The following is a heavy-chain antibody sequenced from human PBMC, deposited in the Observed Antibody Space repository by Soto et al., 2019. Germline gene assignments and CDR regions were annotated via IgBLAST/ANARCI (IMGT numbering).Heavy chain of an antibody. CDR2: ISSTSKYI. CDR1: GFTFSNYS. J-gene: IGHJ5*01. CDR3: ARGLSSGWFDY. V-gene: IGHV3-21*01. Sequence: EVQLVESGGGLVKPGGSLRVSCAASGFTFSNYSMNWVRQAPGKGLEWVSSISSTSKYIYYADSVKGRFTISRDNAKKSLYRQMNRLRAEDTAVYYCARGLSSGWFDYWGQGTLVTVSA. D-gene: IGHD6-19*01.